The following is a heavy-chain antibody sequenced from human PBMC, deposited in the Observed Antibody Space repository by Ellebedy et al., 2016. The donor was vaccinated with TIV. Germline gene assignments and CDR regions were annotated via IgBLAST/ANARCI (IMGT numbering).Heavy chain of an antibody. D-gene: IGHD4-17*01. V-gene: IGHV1-18*01. Sequence: ASVKVSXKASGYTFTSYGISWVRQAPGQGLEWMGWISAYNGNTNYAQKLQGRVTMTTDTSTSTAYMELRSLRSDDTAVYYCARGRPTVTTLREANWFDPWGQGTLVTVSS. CDR2: ISAYNGNT. CDR3: ARGRPTVTTLREANWFDP. J-gene: IGHJ5*02. CDR1: GYTFTSYG.